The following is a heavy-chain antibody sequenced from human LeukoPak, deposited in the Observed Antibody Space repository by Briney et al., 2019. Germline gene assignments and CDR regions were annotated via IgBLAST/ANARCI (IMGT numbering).Heavy chain of an antibody. CDR2: ISAYNGNT. Sequence: ASVKVSCKASGYTFTSYGISWVRQAPGRGVEGMGWISAYNGNTNYAQKLQGRVNMTTDTSTSTAYMELRSLRSDDTAVYYCARVGAITGTPRGPQPFDYWGQGTLVTVSS. V-gene: IGHV1-18*01. D-gene: IGHD1-7*01. CDR1: GYTFTSYG. CDR3: ARVGAITGTPRGPQPFDY. J-gene: IGHJ4*02.